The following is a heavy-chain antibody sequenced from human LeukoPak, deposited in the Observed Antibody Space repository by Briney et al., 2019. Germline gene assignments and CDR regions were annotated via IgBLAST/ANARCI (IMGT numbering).Heavy chain of an antibody. CDR2: IYHSGST. Sequence: SETLSLTCAVSGGSISSGGYSWSWIRQPPGKGLEWIGYIYHSGSTYYNPSLKSRVTISVDRSKSQFSLKLSSVTAADTAVYYCASGVIGYCSSTSCYTVGMDVWGQGTTVTVSS. CDR3: ASGVIGYCSSTSCYTVGMDV. CDR1: GGSISSGGYS. V-gene: IGHV4-30-2*01. J-gene: IGHJ6*02. D-gene: IGHD2-2*02.